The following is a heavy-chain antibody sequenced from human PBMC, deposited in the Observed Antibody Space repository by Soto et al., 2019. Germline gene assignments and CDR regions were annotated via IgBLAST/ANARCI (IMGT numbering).Heavy chain of an antibody. V-gene: IGHV3-9*01. J-gene: IGHJ4*02. CDR1: GFTFDDYA. D-gene: IGHD1-1*01. CDR2: ISWNSGNI. CDR3: AKDASITTTYLAH. Sequence: GGSLRLSCTASGFTFDDYAMHWVRQARGKGLEWVSSISWNSGNIDYADSVKGRFTVSRDNAKNSLFLHMSSLRSEDTALYYCAKDASITTTYLAHWGQGTLVTVSS.